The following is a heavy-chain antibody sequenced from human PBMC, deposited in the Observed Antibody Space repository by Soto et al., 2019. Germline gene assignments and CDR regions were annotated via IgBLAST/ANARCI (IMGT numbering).Heavy chain of an antibody. Sequence: QVQLVESGGGVVQPGRSLRLSCAASGFTFSSYVMYWVRQAPGKGLEWVAVISYDGRNKHYADSVKGRFTISRDNSKNTLNLQMSSLRAEDTAVYYCARAGCDGGSCYTLVGLRYGMDGWGQGTTVTVSS. CDR1: GFTFSSYV. CDR3: ARAGCDGGSCYTLVGLRYGMDG. CDR2: ISYDGRNK. J-gene: IGHJ6*02. V-gene: IGHV3-30-3*01. D-gene: IGHD2-15*01.